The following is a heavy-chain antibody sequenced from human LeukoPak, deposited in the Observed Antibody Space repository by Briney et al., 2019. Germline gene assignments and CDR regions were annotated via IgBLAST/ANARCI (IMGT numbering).Heavy chain of an antibody. Sequence: ASVKISCKASGYTVTDYTMHWVQQAPGQGHEWMGLVDPEDGETIYAEKSQGRVTSTADTATDTAYMELSGLRSEDTGVYYCAAGIAAAGTWGQGTLVSVSS. CDR2: VDPEDGET. V-gene: IGHV1-69-2*01. J-gene: IGHJ5*02. D-gene: IGHD6-13*01. CDR3: AAGIAAAGT. CDR1: GYTVTDYT.